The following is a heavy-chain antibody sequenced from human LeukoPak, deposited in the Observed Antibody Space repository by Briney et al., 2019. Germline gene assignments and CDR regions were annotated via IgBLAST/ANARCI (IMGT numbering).Heavy chain of an antibody. CDR1: GYTFTSYS. J-gene: IGHJ3*02. D-gene: IGHD2-2*02. Sequence: ASVKVSCKASGYTFTSYSTNWVRQAPGQGLEWMAWISAYNGNTKYAQKFHGRVTLTRDTSTSTAYMELRSLRSDDTAVYFCARGMSGYTEDPFDIWGQGTVVTVSS. V-gene: IGHV1-18*01. CDR2: ISAYNGNT. CDR3: ARGMSGYTEDPFDI.